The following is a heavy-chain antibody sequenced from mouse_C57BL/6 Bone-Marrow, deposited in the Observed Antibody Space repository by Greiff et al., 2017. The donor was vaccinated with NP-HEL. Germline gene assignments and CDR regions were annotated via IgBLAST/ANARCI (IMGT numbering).Heavy chain of an antibody. V-gene: IGHV5-16*01. Sequence: EVMLVESEAGLVQPGSSMKLSCTASGFTFSDYYMAWVRQVPEKGLEWVANINYDGSSTYYLDSLKSRFIISRDNAKNILYLQMSSLKSEDTATYYCARGGANYLDYWGQGTTLTVSS. CDR2: INYDGSST. CDR1: GFTFSDYY. CDR3: ARGGANYLDY. J-gene: IGHJ2*01. D-gene: IGHD3-1*01.